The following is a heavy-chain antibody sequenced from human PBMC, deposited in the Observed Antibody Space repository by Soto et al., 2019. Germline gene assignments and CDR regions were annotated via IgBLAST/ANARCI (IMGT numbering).Heavy chain of an antibody. CDR1: GFTFSSYA. CDR2: ISYDGSNK. V-gene: IGHV3-30-3*02. J-gene: IGHJ4*02. Sequence: QPGGSLRLSCAASGFTFSSYAMHWVRQAPGKGLEWVAVISYDGSNKYYADSVKGRFTISRDNSKNTLYLQMNSLRAEDTAVYYCAKMITFGSPDDYWGQGTLVTVSS. CDR3: AKMITFGSPDDY. D-gene: IGHD3-16*01.